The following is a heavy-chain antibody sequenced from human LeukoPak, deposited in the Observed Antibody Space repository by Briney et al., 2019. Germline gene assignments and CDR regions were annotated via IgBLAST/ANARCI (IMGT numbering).Heavy chain of an antibody. CDR2: ISAYNGNT. CDR1: GYTFTSYG. CDR3: ARAGSPRLIGVCSN. Sequence: ASVKVSCKASGYTFTSYGISWVRQVPGQGLEWMGRISAYNGNTNYAQKLQGRVTMTTDTSTSTAYMELRSLRSDDTAVYYCARAGSPRLIGVCSNWGQGTLVTVAS. V-gene: IGHV1-18*01. J-gene: IGHJ4*02. D-gene: IGHD2-8*01.